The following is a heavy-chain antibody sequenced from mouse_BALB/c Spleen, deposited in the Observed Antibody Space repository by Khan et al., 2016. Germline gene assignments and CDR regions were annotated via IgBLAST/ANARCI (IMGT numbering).Heavy chain of an antibody. CDR3: AREGFRRGFAY. CDR2: ISDGGSYT. J-gene: IGHJ3*01. Sequence: EVELVESGGGLVKPGGSLKLSCAASGFTFSDYYMYWVRQTPEKRLEWVATISDGGSYTYYPDSVKGRFTISRDNAKNNLYLQMSSLKSEDTAMYYCAREGFRRGFAYWGQGTLVTVSA. V-gene: IGHV5-4*02. CDR1: GFTFSDYY.